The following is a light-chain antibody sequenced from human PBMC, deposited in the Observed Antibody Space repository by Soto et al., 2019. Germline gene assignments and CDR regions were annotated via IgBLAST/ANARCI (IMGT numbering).Light chain of an antibody. V-gene: IGLV4-69*01. Sequence: QPVLTQSPSASASLGASVKLTCTLSSGHSSYAIAWHQQQPEKGPRYLMKLNSDGSHNKGDGIPDRFSGSSFGAERYLTISSLQSEDEADYSCQTWGTGIAVFGGGTQLTVL. CDR2: LNSDGSH. CDR1: SGHSSYA. CDR3: QTWGTGIAV. J-gene: IGLJ7*01.